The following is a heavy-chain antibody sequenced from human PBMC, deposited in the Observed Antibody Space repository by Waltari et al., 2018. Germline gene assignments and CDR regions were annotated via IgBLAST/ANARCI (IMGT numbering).Heavy chain of an antibody. CDR1: GGSISSYY. D-gene: IGHD2-21*01. CDR3: ASSVVVIASAPSSFDY. Sequence: QVQLQESGPGLVKPSETLSLTCTVSGGSISSYYWSWIRQPPGKGLEWIGYIYYSGSTNYNPSLKSRLTISVDTVKNQFSLKLSSVTAADTAVYYCASSVVVIASAPSSFDYWGQGTLVTVSS. CDR2: IYYSGST. J-gene: IGHJ4*02. V-gene: IGHV4-59*01.